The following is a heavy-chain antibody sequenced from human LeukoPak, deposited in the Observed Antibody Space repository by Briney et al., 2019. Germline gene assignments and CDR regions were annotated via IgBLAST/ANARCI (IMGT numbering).Heavy chain of an antibody. Sequence: GGSLRLSCAASGFTFSSYWMHWVRHAPGKGLVWVSRINSDGSSTSYADSVKGRFTISRDNAKNTLYLQMNSLRAEDTAVYYCARDRGYYDILTGYYTVQAFDIWGQGTMVTVSS. CDR1: GFTFSSYW. D-gene: IGHD3-9*01. V-gene: IGHV3-74*01. J-gene: IGHJ3*02. CDR2: INSDGSST. CDR3: ARDRGYYDILTGYYTVQAFDI.